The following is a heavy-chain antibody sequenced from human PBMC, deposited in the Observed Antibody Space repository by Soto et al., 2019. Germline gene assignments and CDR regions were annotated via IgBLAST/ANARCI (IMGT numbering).Heavy chain of an antibody. Sequence: EVRLLESGGGLVKPGGSLRLSCATSGLTFSNYAMSWVRQAPGGGLEWVSAMSGSSSTTYYADYVRGLFTISRDRSKNTLYLQMSSLRAEDTALYYCAKHQERELPRVIDFWGQGTLVTVSS. D-gene: IGHD1-7*01. V-gene: IGHV3-23*01. J-gene: IGHJ4*02. CDR1: GLTFSNYA. CDR3: AKHQERELPRVIDF. CDR2: MSGSSSTT.